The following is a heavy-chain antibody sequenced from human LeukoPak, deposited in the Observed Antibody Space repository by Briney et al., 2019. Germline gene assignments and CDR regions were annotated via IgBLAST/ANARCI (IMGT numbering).Heavy chain of an antibody. CDR2: IYPSGYT. CDR3: ARQYSSAWSDDY. V-gene: IGHV4-30-4*01. Sequence: SETLSLTCTVSGASINSGDYYWSWIRQPPGKGLEWIGNIYPSGYTYYSPSLKSRVTMSVDTAKNQFSLKVTSVTAADTAVYFCARQYSSAWSDDYWGQGTLVTVSS. D-gene: IGHD6-13*01. J-gene: IGHJ4*02. CDR1: GASINSGDYY.